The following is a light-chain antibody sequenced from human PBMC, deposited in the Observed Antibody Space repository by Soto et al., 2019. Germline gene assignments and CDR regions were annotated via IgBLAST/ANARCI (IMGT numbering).Light chain of an antibody. CDR2: DAT. V-gene: IGLV2-23*01. CDR1: NGDVGGYQL. J-gene: IGLJ3*02. Sequence: QSALTQPASVSGSPGQSITISCTGTNGDVGGYQLVSWYQQHPDQVPKVMIYDATKRPSGVSSRFSGSKSGNTASLTISGLQAEDEAHYYCSSYAGGSTMMFGGGTKVTVL. CDR3: SSYAGGSTMM.